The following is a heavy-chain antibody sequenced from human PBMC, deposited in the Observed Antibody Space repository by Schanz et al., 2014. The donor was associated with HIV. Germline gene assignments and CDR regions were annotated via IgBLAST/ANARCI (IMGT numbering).Heavy chain of an antibody. Sequence: QVQLVQSGAEVKKPGASVKVSCKASGYTFTSQYMHWVRQAPGQGLEWMGLINPYDGSTSNAQKFQGRVTMTTDTSTSTAYMELRSLTSDDTAVYYCARDHITIFLDPWGQGTLVTVSS. CDR3: ARDHITIFLDP. V-gene: IGHV1-46*01. D-gene: IGHD3-9*01. CDR2: INPYDGST. J-gene: IGHJ5*02. CDR1: GYTFTSQY.